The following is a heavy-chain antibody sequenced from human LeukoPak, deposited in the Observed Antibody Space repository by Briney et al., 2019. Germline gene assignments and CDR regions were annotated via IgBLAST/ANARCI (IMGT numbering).Heavy chain of an antibody. D-gene: IGHD6-6*01. J-gene: IGHJ4*02. Sequence: ASVKVSCKASGGTFSSYTISWVRQAPGQGLEWMGWISAYNGNTNYAQKLQGRVTMTTDTSTSTAYMELSRLRSDDTAVYYCASLVGTYSSSSGVDYWGQGTLVTVSS. V-gene: IGHV1-18*01. CDR2: ISAYNGNT. CDR1: GGTFSSYT. CDR3: ASLVGTYSSSSGVDY.